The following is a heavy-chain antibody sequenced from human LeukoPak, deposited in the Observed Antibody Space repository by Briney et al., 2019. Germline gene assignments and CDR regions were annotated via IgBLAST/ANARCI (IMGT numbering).Heavy chain of an antibody. V-gene: IGHV5-51*01. CDR3: ARLLDGYNYYFDY. CDR1: GYTFTSYW. D-gene: IGHD5-24*01. J-gene: IGHJ4*02. Sequence: GESLKISCKGSGYTFTSYWIAWVRQMPGKGLERMGIIYPGDSETTYSPSFQGQVTISTDKSISTAYLQWNSLKASDTAMYYCARLLDGYNYYFDYWGQGTLVTVSS. CDR2: IYPGDSET.